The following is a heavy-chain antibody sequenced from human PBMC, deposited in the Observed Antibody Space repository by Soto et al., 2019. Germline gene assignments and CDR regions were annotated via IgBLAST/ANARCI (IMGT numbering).Heavy chain of an antibody. V-gene: IGHV4-59*01. CDR2: IYYSGST. CDR3: ARGYYDSSGYYRDY. Sequence: SETLSLTCTVSGGSISSYYWSWIRQPPGKGLEWIGYIYYSGSTNYNPSLKSRVNISVDTSKNQFSLKLSSVTAADTAVYYCARGYYDSSGYYRDYWGQGTLVTVAS. J-gene: IGHJ4*02. D-gene: IGHD3-22*01. CDR1: GGSISSYY.